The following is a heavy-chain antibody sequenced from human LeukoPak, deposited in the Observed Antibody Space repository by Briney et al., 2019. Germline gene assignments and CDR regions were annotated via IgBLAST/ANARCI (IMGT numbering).Heavy chain of an antibody. CDR1: GFTFSIYE. CDR2: ISGSGSTI. V-gene: IGHV3-48*03. CDR3: GRGRWFDP. J-gene: IGHJ5*02. Sequence: GGSLRLSCAASGFTFSIYEMNWVRQAPGKGLEWVSFISGSGSTIHFADSVKGRFTISRDNAKNSLYLQMNSLRGEDTAVYYCGRGRWFDPWGQGTLVTVSS.